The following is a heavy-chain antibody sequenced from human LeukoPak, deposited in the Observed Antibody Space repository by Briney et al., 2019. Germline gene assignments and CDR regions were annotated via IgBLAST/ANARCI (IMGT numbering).Heavy chain of an antibody. CDR3: ARDHYDFWSGYYDFDY. D-gene: IGHD3-3*01. CDR1: GYTFTGYY. J-gene: IGHJ4*02. CDR2: INPNSGGT. Sequence: ASVKVSCKASGYTFTGYYMHWVRQAPGQGLEWMGWINPNSGGTNYAQKFQGRVTMTRDTSISTAYMELSRLRSDDTAVYYCARDHYDFWSGYYDFDYWGQGTLVTVSS. V-gene: IGHV1-2*02.